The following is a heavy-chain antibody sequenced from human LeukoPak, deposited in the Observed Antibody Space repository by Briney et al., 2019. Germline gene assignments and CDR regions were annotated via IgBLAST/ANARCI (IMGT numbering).Heavy chain of an antibody. CDR3: ARGGYDSSGYYPLPY. Sequence: GGSLRLSCAASGFTFSSYSMTWVRQAPGKGLEWVSSISSSSSYIYYADSVKGRFTISRDNAKNSLYLQMNSLRAEDTAVYYCARGGYDSSGYYPLPYWGQGTLVTVSS. CDR2: ISSSSSYI. V-gene: IGHV3-21*01. J-gene: IGHJ4*02. CDR1: GFTFSSYS. D-gene: IGHD3-22*01.